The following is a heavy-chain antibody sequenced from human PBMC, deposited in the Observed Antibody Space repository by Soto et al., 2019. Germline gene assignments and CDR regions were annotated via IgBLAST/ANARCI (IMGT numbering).Heavy chain of an antibody. J-gene: IGHJ5*02. Sequence: ASVKVSCKASGYTFTSYAMHWVRQAPGQRLEWMGWINAGNGNTKYSQKFQGRVTITRDTSASTAYMELSSLRSEDTAVYYCARAYYYDSSGYYYGHNWFDPWGQGTLVTVSS. CDR1: GYTFTSYA. CDR2: INAGNGNT. D-gene: IGHD3-22*01. V-gene: IGHV1-3*01. CDR3: ARAYYYDSSGYYYGHNWFDP.